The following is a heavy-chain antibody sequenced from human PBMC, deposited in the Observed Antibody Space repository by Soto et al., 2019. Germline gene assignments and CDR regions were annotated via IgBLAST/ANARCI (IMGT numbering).Heavy chain of an antibody. Sequence: SATLSLTSPVAGESCSTFYLSWIRQTPGKGLEWIGYIYYSGSTNYNPSLKSRVTMTRDTSATTVYMELNNLRAEDTAVYYCARPLGNTYGTHFDFWGQGTLVTVSS. D-gene: IGHD2-8*01. CDR1: GESCSTFY. CDR2: IYYSGST. V-gene: IGHV4-59*01. J-gene: IGHJ4*02. CDR3: ARPLGNTYGTHFDF.